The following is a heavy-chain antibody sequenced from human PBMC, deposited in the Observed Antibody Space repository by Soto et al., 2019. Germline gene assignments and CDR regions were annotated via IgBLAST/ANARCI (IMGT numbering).Heavy chain of an antibody. CDR1: GYSFTSHG. D-gene: IGHD2-2*01. J-gene: IGHJ4*02. Sequence: QVQLVQSGAEVKKAGASVKVSCKASGYSFTSHGITWVRQPPGQGLEWMGWISPHNQNKHYAQRLQGRVTMTTDTSTSTAYLELESLTSDDTATYYCARTHCVSANCNWDYFDSWGQGTLVTVSS. CDR3: ARTHCVSANCNWDYFDS. CDR2: ISPHNQNK. V-gene: IGHV1-18*01.